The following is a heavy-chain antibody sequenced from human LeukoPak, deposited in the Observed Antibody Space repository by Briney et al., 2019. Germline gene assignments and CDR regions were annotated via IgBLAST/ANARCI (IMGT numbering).Heavy chain of an antibody. D-gene: IGHD2-21*01. CDR1: GYAFSSYG. Sequence: ASVKVSCKASGYAFSSYGISWVRQAPGQGLEWMGWISAYNGNTNYAQKLQDRVTMTTDTSTSTAYMELRSLRSDDTAVYYCARDWDDGDSYYPFDIWGRGTLVTVSS. CDR3: ARDWDDGDSYYPFDI. V-gene: IGHV1-18*01. CDR2: ISAYNGNT. J-gene: IGHJ3*02.